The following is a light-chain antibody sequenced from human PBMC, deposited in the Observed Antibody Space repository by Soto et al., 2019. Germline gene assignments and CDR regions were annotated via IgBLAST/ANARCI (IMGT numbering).Light chain of an antibody. CDR2: LGS. J-gene: IGKJ4*01. CDR1: QNLLHSHGYNY. Sequence: EIVLTQSPLSLPVTPGEPASISCRSSQNLLHSHGYNYLNWYLQKPGQSPQLLLYLGSNRASGAPDRFSGSGSGTAFTLTINRVEADDAGLYFWDQGLATPLTFGGGTTVDIK. V-gene: IGKV2-28*01. CDR3: DQGLATPLT.